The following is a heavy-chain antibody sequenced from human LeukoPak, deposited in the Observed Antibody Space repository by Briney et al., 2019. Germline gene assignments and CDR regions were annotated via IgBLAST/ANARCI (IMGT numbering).Heavy chain of an antibody. Sequence: SETLSLTCAVYGGSFSGYYWSWIRQPPGKGLEWIGEINHSGSTNYNPSLKSRVTISVDTSKNQFSLKLSSVTAADTAVYYCAVIAAVGPSRPYYHYYGMDVWGQGTTVTVSS. J-gene: IGHJ6*02. CDR3: AVIAAVGPSRPYYHYYGMDV. V-gene: IGHV4-34*01. CDR2: INHSGST. D-gene: IGHD6-13*01. CDR1: GGSFSGYY.